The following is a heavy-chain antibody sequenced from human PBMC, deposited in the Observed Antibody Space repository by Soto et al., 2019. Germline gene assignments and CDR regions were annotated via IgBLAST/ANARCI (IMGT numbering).Heavy chain of an antibody. J-gene: IGHJ4*02. CDR1: GFTFSNYA. CDR3: AKDQTSNSCYDH. D-gene: IGHD2-2*01. V-gene: IGHV3-23*01. CDR2: IRGSGYST. Sequence: PGGSLRLSCAASGFTFSNYAMSWVRQAPGKGLEWVSGIRGSGYSTYYADSVKGRFTISRDNSKNSLYLQMNSLRVEDTAVYYCAKDQTSNSCYDHWGQGTLVTVSS.